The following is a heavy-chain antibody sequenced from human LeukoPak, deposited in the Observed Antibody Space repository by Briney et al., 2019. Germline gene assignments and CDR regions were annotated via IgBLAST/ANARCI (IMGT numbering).Heavy chain of an antibody. J-gene: IGHJ4*02. V-gene: IGHV3-21*01. Sequence: GGSLRLSCAASGFTFSSLSMNWVRQAPGKGLEWVSSISSSNSYIYYADSVKGRFTISRDNAKNSLYLQMNSLRAEDTAVYYCAKSDYDILTGYSPAPDYWGQGTLVTVSS. CDR2: ISSSNSYI. D-gene: IGHD3-9*01. CDR1: GFTFSSLS. CDR3: AKSDYDILTGYSPAPDY.